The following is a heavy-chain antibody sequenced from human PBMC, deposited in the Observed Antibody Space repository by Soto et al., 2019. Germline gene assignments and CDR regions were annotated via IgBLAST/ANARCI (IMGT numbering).Heavy chain of an antibody. Sequence: GGSLRLSCAASGFTFSSYGMHWVRQAPGKGLEWVAVIWYDGSNKYYADSVKGRFTISRDNSKNTLYLQMNSLRAEDTAVYYCARDGSYDFWSGYPYYYYYGMDVWGQGTTVTVSS. CDR3: ARDGSYDFWSGYPYYYYYGMDV. J-gene: IGHJ6*02. CDR2: IWYDGSNK. CDR1: GFTFSSYG. D-gene: IGHD3-3*01. V-gene: IGHV3-33*01.